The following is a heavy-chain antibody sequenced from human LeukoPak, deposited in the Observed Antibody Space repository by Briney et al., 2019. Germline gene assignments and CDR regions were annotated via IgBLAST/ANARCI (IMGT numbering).Heavy chain of an antibody. J-gene: IGHJ4*02. Sequence: PSETLSLTCTGSGGSINSYYWSWIRQPPGKGLEWIAYISDIGSINYNPSLKSRVTISLDTSKNQFSLKLSSVTAADTAVYYCAGHHPRNTVDFWGQGTLVTVSS. CDR1: GGSINSYY. V-gene: IGHV4-59*08. D-gene: IGHD2/OR15-2a*01. CDR2: ISDIGSI. CDR3: AGHHPRNTVDF.